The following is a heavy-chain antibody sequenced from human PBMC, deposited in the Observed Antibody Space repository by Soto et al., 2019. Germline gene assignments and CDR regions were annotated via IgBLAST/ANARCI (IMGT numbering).Heavy chain of an antibody. CDR2: IYPGDSDT. D-gene: IGHD7-27*01. CDR1: GYTFTNYW. Sequence: GESLKISCKGSGYTFTNYWIGWVRQMPGKGLEWMGIIYPGDSDTKYNPSFQGQVTISADKSITTTYLRWTSLKASDTAIYYCAAQIFYYGMDVWGQGTTVTVSS. V-gene: IGHV5-51*01. J-gene: IGHJ6*02. CDR3: AAQIFYYGMDV.